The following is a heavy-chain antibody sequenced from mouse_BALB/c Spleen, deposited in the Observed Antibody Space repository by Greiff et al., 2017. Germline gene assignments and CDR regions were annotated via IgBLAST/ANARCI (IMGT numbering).Heavy chain of an antibody. J-gene: IGHJ2*01. Sequence: EVKLQESGAELVKPGASVKLSCTASGFNIKDTYMHWVKQRPEQGLEWIGRIDPANGNTKYDPKFQGKATITADTSSNTAYLQLSSLTSEDTAVYYCAMITKGRAFDYWGQGTTLTVSS. V-gene: IGHV14-3*02. CDR2: IDPANGNT. CDR3: AMITKGRAFDY. D-gene: IGHD2-4*01. CDR1: GFNIKDTY.